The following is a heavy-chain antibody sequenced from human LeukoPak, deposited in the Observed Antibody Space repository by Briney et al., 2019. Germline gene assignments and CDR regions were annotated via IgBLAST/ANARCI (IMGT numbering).Heavy chain of an antibody. CDR2: ISAYNGNT. D-gene: IGHD3-3*01. CDR1: GYTFSSYG. V-gene: IGHV1-18*01. J-gene: IGHJ5*02. CDR3: ARHGHDFWSGHNWFDP. Sequence: GASVKVSCKASGYTFSSYGISWVRQAPGQGLEWMGWISAYNGNTNYAQKFQGRVTMTTDTSTSTTYMEVRSLRSDDTAVYYCARHGHDFWSGHNWFDPWGQGTLATVSS.